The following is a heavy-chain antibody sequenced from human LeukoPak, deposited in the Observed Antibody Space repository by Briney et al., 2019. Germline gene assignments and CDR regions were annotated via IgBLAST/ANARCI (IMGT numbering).Heavy chain of an antibody. CDR2: INHSGSP. CDR1: GGSFSDYY. V-gene: IGHV4-34*01. J-gene: IGHJ4*02. CDR3: ARDPSSGYYVPFDYFDY. D-gene: IGHD3-22*01. Sequence: SETLSLTCAVYGGSFSDYYWTWIRQPPGKGLEWIGEINHSGSPNNNPSLKSRVSISFDTSKNQFSLKLTSVTAADTAVYYCARDPSSGYYVPFDYFDYWGQGTLVTVSS.